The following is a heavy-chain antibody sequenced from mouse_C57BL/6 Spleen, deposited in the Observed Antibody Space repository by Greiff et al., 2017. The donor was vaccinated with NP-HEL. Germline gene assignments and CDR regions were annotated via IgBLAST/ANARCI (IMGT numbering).Heavy chain of an antibody. CDR3: ARGTAQALYFDY. J-gene: IGHJ2*01. CDR1: GYTFTSYW. Sequence: QVQLQQSGAELVKPGASVKLSCKASGYTFTSYWMQWVKQRPGQGLEWIGEIDPSDSYTNYNQKFKGKATLTVDTSSSTAYMQLSSLTSEDSAVYYCARGTAQALYFDYWGQGTTLTVSS. D-gene: IGHD3-2*02. CDR2: IDPSDSYT. V-gene: IGHV1-50*01.